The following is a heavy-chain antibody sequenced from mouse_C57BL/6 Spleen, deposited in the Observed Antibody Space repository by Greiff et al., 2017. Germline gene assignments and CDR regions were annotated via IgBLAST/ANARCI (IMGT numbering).Heavy chain of an antibody. V-gene: IGHV5-6*01. J-gene: IGHJ2*01. Sequence: EVHLVESGGDLVKPGGSLKLSCAASGFTFSSYGMSWVRQTPDKRLEWVATISSGGSYTYYPDSVKGRFTISRDNAKNTLYLQMSSLKSEDTAMYYCARGGTKTGPGFDYWGQGTTLTVAS. CDR3: ARGGTKTGPGFDY. CDR2: ISSGGSYT. D-gene: IGHD4-1*01. CDR1: GFTFSSYG.